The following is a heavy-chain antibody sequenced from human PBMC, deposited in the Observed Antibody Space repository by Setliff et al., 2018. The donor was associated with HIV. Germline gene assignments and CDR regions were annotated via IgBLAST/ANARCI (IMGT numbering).Heavy chain of an antibody. CDR2: INQSGNT. J-gene: IGHJ3*02. CDR3: ARGGSGSYYGAFDI. D-gene: IGHD3-10*01. CDR1: GGSFSGYY. V-gene: IGHV4-34*01. Sequence: SETLSLTCAVYGGSFSGYYWSWIRQPPGMGLEWIGEINQSGNTNYNPSLKSRVTISADPSKNQFSLKLSSVTAADTAVYYCARGGSGSYYGAFDIWGQGTMVTVSS.